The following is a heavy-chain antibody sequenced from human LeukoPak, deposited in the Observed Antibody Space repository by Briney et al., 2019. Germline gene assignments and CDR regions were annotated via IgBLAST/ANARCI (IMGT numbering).Heavy chain of an antibody. CDR2: ISWNSGSI. V-gene: IGHV3-9*01. Sequence: PGGSLRLSCAASGFTFDDYAMHWVRQAPGKGLEWVSGISWNSGSIGYADSVKGRFTISRDNAKNSLYLQMNSLRAEDTAVYYCARETYSTFDYWGQGTLVTVSS. CDR3: ARETYSTFDY. CDR1: GFTFDDYA. D-gene: IGHD6-13*01. J-gene: IGHJ4*02.